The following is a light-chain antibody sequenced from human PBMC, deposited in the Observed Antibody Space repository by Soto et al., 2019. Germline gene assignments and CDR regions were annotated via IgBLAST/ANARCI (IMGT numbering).Light chain of an antibody. V-gene: IGKV1-27*01. CDR3: QKYNSAPPLT. CDR1: QGISSY. CDR2: AAS. J-gene: IGKJ4*01. Sequence: DIQMTQSPSSLSASVGDRVTITCRASQGISSYLAGYQQKPGRGPKLLIYAASTLQSGVPSRFSVSGSGTDFTLTISSLQPEDVATYYCQKYNSAPPLTFGGGTKVEIK.